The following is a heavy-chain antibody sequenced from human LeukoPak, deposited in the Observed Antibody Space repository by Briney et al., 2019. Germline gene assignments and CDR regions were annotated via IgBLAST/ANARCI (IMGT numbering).Heavy chain of an antibody. CDR2: IYTSGST. CDR3: ARVLAAAGPGSFDY. CDR1: GGSISSYY. Sequence: SETLSLTCTVSGGSISSYYCSWIRQPAGKGLEWIGRIYTSGSTNYNPSLKSRVTMSVDTSKNQFSLKLSSVTAADTAVYYCARVLAAAGPGSFDYWGQGTLVTVSS. J-gene: IGHJ4*02. D-gene: IGHD6-13*01. V-gene: IGHV4-4*07.